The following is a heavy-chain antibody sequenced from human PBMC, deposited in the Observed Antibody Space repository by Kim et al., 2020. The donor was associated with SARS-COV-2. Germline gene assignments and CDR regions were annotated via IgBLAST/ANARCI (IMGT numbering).Heavy chain of an antibody. CDR3: AKDREAVYSSSFFDY. J-gene: IGHJ4*02. D-gene: IGHD6-13*01. V-gene: IGHV3-23*01. Sequence: DSVQGRFTISRDNAKNTLYLQMNRLRAENTAVYYCAKDREAVYSSSFFDYWGQGTLVTVSS.